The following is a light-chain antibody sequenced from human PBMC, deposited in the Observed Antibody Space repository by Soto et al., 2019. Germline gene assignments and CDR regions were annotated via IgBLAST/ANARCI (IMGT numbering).Light chain of an antibody. CDR1: QSVSSY. CDR3: QQRSNWPPIT. Sequence: ENVFSPSPGTQSFSPGERVTLSCRASQSVSSYLAWYQQKPGQAPRLLIYDASNRATGIPARFSGSGSGTDFTLTISSLEPEDFAVYYCQQRSNWPPITFGQGTRLEI. J-gene: IGKJ5*01. CDR2: DAS. V-gene: IGKV3-11*01.